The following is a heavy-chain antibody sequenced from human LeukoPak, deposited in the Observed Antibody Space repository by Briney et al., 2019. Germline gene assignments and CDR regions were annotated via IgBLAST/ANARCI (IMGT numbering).Heavy chain of an antibody. D-gene: IGHD4-23*01. Sequence: GSSVKVSCKASGGTFSSYAISWVRQAPGQGLEWMGGIIPIFGTANYAQNFQGRVSITTDESTSTAYLELSSLKSEDTAVYYCASALVTPRYYYMDVWDKGTTVTVSS. CDR1: GGTFSSYA. J-gene: IGHJ6*03. CDR3: ASALVTPRYYYMDV. CDR2: IIPIFGTA. V-gene: IGHV1-69*05.